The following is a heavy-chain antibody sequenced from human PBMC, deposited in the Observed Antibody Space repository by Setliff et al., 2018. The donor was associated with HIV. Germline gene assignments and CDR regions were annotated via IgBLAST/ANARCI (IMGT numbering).Heavy chain of an antibody. D-gene: IGHD2-8*01. CDR3: ARSFGNGNSRLGN. CDR1: GGSVSSSDYY. J-gene: IGHJ4*02. Sequence: SETLSLTCTVSGGSVSSSDYYWNWIRQPPGKGLEWIGHIHYSVSTHHNPSLKSRVTFSVDTSKNQFSLKLSPVTAADTAVYYCARSFGNGNSRLGNWGQGTLVTVSS. CDR2: IHYSVST. V-gene: IGHV4-30-4*01.